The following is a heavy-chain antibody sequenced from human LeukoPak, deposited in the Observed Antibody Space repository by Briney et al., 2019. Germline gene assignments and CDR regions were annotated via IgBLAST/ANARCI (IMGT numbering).Heavy chain of an antibody. J-gene: IGHJ4*02. Sequence: PSETLSLTCTVSGGSISSYYWSRIRQPPGKGLEWIGYIYTSGSTNYNPSLKSRVTISVDTSKNQFSLKLSSVTAADTAVYYCARQGGYYYDSSGYIDYWGQGTLVTVSS. D-gene: IGHD3-22*01. CDR2: IYTSGST. CDR3: ARQGGYYYDSSGYIDY. V-gene: IGHV4-4*09. CDR1: GGSISSYY.